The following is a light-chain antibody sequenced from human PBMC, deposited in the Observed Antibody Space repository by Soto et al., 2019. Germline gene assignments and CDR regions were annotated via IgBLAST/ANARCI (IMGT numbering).Light chain of an antibody. J-gene: IGLJ2*01. CDR3: AAWDDSLSGPI. CDR1: SSNIGSNY. Sequence: QLVLTQPPSASGTPGQRVTISCSGSSSNIGSNYVYWYQQLPGTAPKLLIYGNNQRPSGVPDRFSGSKSGTSASLAISVLRSEDEADYYCAAWDDSLSGPIFGGGTKLTVL. V-gene: IGLV1-47*01. CDR2: GNN.